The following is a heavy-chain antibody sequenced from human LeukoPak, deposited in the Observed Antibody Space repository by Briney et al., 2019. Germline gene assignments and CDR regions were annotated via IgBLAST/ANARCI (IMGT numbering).Heavy chain of an antibody. D-gene: IGHD3-10*01. V-gene: IGHV1-69*05. CDR3: ARGPLLAGTPDY. CDR1: GGTFSSYA. CDR2: IIPIFGTA. Sequence: SVKVSCKASGGTFSSYAISWVRQAPGQGLEWMGGIIPIFGTANYAQKFQGRVTITTDESTSTAYMELSSLRSEDTAVYYCARGPLLAGTPDYWGQGTLVTVSS. J-gene: IGHJ4*02.